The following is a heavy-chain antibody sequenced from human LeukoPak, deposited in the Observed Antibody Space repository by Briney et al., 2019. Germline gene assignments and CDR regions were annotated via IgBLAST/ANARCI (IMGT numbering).Heavy chain of an antibody. Sequence: SGTLSLTCTVSGVSISSYYWSWIRQPPGKGLEWIGYIYYSGSTNYNPSLKSRVTISVDTSKNQFSLKLSSVTAADTAVYYCARRYCSGGTCYGDYWGQGTLVTVSS. V-gene: IGHV4-59*08. CDR2: IYYSGST. CDR1: GVSISSYY. J-gene: IGHJ4*02. D-gene: IGHD2-15*01. CDR3: ARRYCSGGTCYGDY.